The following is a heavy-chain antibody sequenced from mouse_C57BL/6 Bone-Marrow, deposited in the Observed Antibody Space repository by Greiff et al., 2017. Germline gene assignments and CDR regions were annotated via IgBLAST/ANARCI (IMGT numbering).Heavy chain of an antibody. Sequence: QVTLKVSGPGILQPSQTLSLTCSFSGFSLSTFGMGVGWIRQPSGKGLEWLAHIWWDDDKYYNPALKSRLTISKDTSKNQVFLKIDNVDTADTATYYCARIPSVVASRYYFDYWGQGTTLTVSS. V-gene: IGHV8-8*01. D-gene: IGHD1-1*01. J-gene: IGHJ2*01. CDR3: ARIPSVVASRYYFDY. CDR1: GFSLSTFGMG. CDR2: IWWDDDK.